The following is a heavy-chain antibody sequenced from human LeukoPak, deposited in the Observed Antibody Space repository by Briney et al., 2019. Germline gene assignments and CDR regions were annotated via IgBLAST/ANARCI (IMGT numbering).Heavy chain of an antibody. CDR3: AKAPYGDYRTDFDY. CDR1: GFIFRTYA. V-gene: IGHV3-23*01. CDR2: ISGSGGST. J-gene: IGHJ4*02. Sequence: GGSLRLSCAASGFIFRTYAMSWVRQAPGKGLEWVSAISGSGGSTYYADSVKGRFTISRDNSKNTLYLQMNSLRAEDTAVYYCAKAPYGDYRTDFDYWGQGTLVTVSS. D-gene: IGHD4-17*01.